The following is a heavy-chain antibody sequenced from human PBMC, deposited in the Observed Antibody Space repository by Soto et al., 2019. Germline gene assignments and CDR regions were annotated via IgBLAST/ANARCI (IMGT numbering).Heavy chain of an antibody. CDR3: ARQGGHVVTSVYQNIVIHV. Sequence: QLHLVESGGGVLQPGGSLRLSCVGSGFNFSGYALHWFRQAPGKGLEWVALISYRGATRYYAHFVKGRFTISRDEFEDTLYLQMDSLRHEDPSVYYGARQGGHVVTSVYQNIVIHVWGEGATVTVSS. V-gene: IGHV3-30-3*01. CDR2: ISYRGATR. J-gene: IGHJ6*04. CDR1: GFNFSGYA. D-gene: IGHD2-21*01.